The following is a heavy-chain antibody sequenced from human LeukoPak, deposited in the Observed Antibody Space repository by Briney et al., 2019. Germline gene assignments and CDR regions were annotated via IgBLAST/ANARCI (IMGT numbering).Heavy chain of an antibody. D-gene: IGHD3-22*01. J-gene: IGHJ4*02. CDR2: ISSSSSYI. CDR3: ASEPDYYDSSGYLDY. CDR1: GFTFSSYS. V-gene: IGHV3-21*01. Sequence: GGSLRLSCAASGFTFSSYSMNWVRQAPGKGLEWVSSISSSSSYIYYADSVKGRFTISRVNAKNSLYLQMNSLRAEDTAVYYCASEPDYYDSSGYLDYWGQGTLVTVSS.